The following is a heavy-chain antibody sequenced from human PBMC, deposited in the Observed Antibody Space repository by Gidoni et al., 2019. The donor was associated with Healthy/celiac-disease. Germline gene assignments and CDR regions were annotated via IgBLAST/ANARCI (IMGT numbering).Heavy chain of an antibody. CDR2: ISYDGSNK. CDR1: GFPFRSYG. D-gene: IGHD2-15*01. J-gene: IGHJ3*02. Sequence: QVQLVESGGGVVQPGRSLRLSCAASGFPFRSYGMHWVRQAPGRGLEWVAVISYDGSNKYYADSVKGRFTISRDNSKNTLYLQMNSLRAEDTAVYYCAKDLGVVVAASDAFDIWGQGTMVTVSS. V-gene: IGHV3-30*18. CDR3: AKDLGVVVAASDAFDI.